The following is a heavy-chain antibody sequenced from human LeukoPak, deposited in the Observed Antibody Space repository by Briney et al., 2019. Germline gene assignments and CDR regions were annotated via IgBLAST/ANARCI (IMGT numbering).Heavy chain of an antibody. CDR1: GGSFSGYY. CDR2: INHSGST. Sequence: PSETLSLTCAVYGGSFSGYYWSWIRQPPGKGLEWIGEINHSGSTNYNPSPKNRVTISVDTSKNQFSLKLSSVTAADTAVYYCARNRRFLEWLRPRNWFDPWGQGTLVTVSS. V-gene: IGHV4-34*01. CDR3: ARNRRFLEWLRPRNWFDP. D-gene: IGHD3-3*01. J-gene: IGHJ5*02.